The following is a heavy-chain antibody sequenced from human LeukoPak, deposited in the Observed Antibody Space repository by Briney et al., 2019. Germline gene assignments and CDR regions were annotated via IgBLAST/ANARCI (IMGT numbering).Heavy chain of an antibody. J-gene: IGHJ3*02. V-gene: IGHV1-69*13. Sequence: ASVKVSCKASGGTFSSYAISWVRQAPGQGLEWMGGIIPILGTANYAQKFQGRVTITADESSSTAYMELSSLRSEDTAVYYCARGDVSDAFDIWGQGTMVTVSS. D-gene: IGHD3-16*01. CDR2: IIPILGTA. CDR3: ARGDVSDAFDI. CDR1: GGTFSSYA.